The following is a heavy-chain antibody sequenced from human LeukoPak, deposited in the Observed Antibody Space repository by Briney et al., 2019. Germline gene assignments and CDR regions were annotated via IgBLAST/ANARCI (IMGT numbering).Heavy chain of an antibody. J-gene: IGHJ3*02. CDR2: INPSGGST. CDR1: GYTFTSYY. CDR3: ATSTGIKWELLGI. V-gene: IGHV1-46*01. D-gene: IGHD1-26*01. Sequence: GASVKVSCKASGYTFTSYYMHWVRQAPGQGLEWMGIINPSGGSTSYAQKFQGRVTMTRDMSTSTAYMELSSLRSEDTAVYYCATSTGIKWELLGIWGQGTMVTVSS.